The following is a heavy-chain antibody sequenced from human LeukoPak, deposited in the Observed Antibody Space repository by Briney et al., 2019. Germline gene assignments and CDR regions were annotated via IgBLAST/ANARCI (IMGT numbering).Heavy chain of an antibody. Sequence: APVKASCKASGYTFINNWILWWRQAPGQGVEWRGLINPTGTGTLYAQKFQGRITMTSDMSTSTDYMELSSLRSEDTAVYYCARDNSVGDIAWWFDPWGQGTLVTVSS. CDR1: GYTFINNW. J-gene: IGHJ5*02. CDR3: ARDNSVGDIAWWFDP. V-gene: IGHV1-46*01. CDR2: INPTGTGT. D-gene: IGHD3-10*01.